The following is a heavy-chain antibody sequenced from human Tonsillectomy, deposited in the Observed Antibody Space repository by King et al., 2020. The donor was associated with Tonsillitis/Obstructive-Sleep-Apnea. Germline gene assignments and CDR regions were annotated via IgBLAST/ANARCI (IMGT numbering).Heavy chain of an antibody. J-gene: IGHJ3*02. V-gene: IGHV5-10-1*01. CDR1: GYSFSSYW. CDR2: MDPSDSYT. Sequence: QLVQSGAEVKKPGESLRISCKGLGYSFSSYWINWVRQMPGKGLEWMGRMDPSDSYTNYSPSFQGHVTFSVDKSISTAYLQWSSLRASDTAMYYCARGGIGYDFAFDIWGQGTMVTVSS. D-gene: IGHD3-3*01. CDR3: ARGGIGYDFAFDI.